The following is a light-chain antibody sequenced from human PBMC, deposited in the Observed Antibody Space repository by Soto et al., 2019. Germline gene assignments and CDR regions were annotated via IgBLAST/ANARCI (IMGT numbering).Light chain of an antibody. Sequence: EIVLTQSPATLSVSPGERVTLSCRASLGISINLAWYQQRPGQAPRLLIYGASTRATGVPTRFSGSGSGTEFTPTISSLQSEDLAVYHCQQYNKWPQTFGQGTKVDIK. CDR1: LGISIN. J-gene: IGKJ1*01. CDR2: GAS. CDR3: QQYNKWPQT. V-gene: IGKV3-15*01.